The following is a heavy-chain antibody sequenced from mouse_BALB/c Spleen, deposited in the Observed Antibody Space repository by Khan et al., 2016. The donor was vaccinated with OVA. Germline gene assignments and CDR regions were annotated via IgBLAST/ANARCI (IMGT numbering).Heavy chain of an antibody. CDR1: GFTFSTYG. Sequence: EVKVVESGGDLVKPEGSLKLSCAASGFTFSTYGMSWVRQTPDKRLEWVATISSGGSYTYYPDSVQGRFTISRDNAKNTLYMQMSSLKSEDTAMFYCARLAYYYDSEGVAYWGQGTLVTVSA. D-gene: IGHD1-1*01. CDR3: ARLAYYYDSEGVAY. CDR2: ISSGGSYT. J-gene: IGHJ3*01. V-gene: IGHV5-6*01.